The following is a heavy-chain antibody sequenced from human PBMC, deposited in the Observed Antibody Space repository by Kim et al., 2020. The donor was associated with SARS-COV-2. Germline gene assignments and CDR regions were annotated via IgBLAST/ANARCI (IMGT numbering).Heavy chain of an antibody. CDR3: AKQTVTTNPFDY. D-gene: IGHD4-17*01. J-gene: IGHJ4*02. Sequence: YYADSVKGRFTSSRDNSKNTLYLQMNRLRAEDTAVYYCAKQTVTTNPFDYWGQGTLVTVSS. V-gene: IGHV3-30*02.